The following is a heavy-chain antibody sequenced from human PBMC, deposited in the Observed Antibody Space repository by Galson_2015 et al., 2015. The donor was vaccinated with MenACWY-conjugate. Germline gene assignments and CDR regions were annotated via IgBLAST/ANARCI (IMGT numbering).Heavy chain of an antibody. D-gene: IGHD1-1*01. CDR2: INRDGGGT. Sequence: SLRLSCAASGFTFDSYRMSWVRQAPGKGLEWVTNINRDGGGTYYASSVKGRFTISKDNAENSLYLQMNSLRAEDTAIYYCERIIHDGLDYWGQGTLVTVSS. CDR3: ERIIHDGLDY. V-gene: IGHV3-7*01. CDR1: GFTFDSYR. J-gene: IGHJ4*02.